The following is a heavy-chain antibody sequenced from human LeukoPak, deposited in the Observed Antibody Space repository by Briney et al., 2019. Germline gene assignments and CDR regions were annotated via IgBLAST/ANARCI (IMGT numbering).Heavy chain of an antibody. CDR1: GYTFTGYY. CDR3: ARARPDCSSTSCYLPRLYYFDY. Sequence: ASVKVSCKASGYTFTGYYMHWVRQAPGQGLEWMGWINPNSGGTNYAQKFQGRVTMTRDTSISTAYMELSRLRSDDSAVYYCARARPDCSSTSCYLPRLYYFDYWGQGTLVTVSS. CDR2: INPNSGGT. V-gene: IGHV1-2*02. J-gene: IGHJ4*02. D-gene: IGHD2-2*01.